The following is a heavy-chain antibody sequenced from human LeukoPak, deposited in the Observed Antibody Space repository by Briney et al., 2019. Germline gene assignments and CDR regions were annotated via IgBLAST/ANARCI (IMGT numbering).Heavy chain of an antibody. V-gene: IGHV3-30*02. CDR3: AKPKGLRFLEWYTPDY. J-gene: IGHJ4*02. CDR2: IRYDGSNK. Sequence: GGSLRLSSAASGFTFSSYGMHWVRQAPGKGLEWVAFIRYDGSNKYYADSVKGRFTISRDNSKNTLYLQMNSLRAEDTAVYYCAKPKGLRFLEWYTPDYWGQGTLVTVSS. D-gene: IGHD3-3*01. CDR1: GFTFSSYG.